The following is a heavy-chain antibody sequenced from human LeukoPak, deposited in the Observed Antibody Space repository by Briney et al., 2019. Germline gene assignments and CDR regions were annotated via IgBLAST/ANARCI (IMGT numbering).Heavy chain of an antibody. CDR3: TRSTTVTSNWFDP. Sequence: GGSLRLSSTASGFTFGDYAMSWVRQAPGKGLEWVGFIRSKAYGGTTEYAASVKGRFTISRDDSKSIAYLQMNSLKTEDTAVYYCTRSTTVTSNWFDPWGQGTLVTVSS. J-gene: IGHJ5*02. CDR2: IRSKAYGGTT. D-gene: IGHD4-17*01. CDR1: GFTFGDYA. V-gene: IGHV3-49*04.